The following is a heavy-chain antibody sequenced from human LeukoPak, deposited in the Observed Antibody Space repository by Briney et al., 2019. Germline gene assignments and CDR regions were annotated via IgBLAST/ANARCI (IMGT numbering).Heavy chain of an antibody. Sequence: SVKVSCKASGGTFTSYAISWVRQAPGQGLEWMGGIIPIFGTANYAQKFQGRVTITADESTSTAYMELSSLRSEDTAVYYCARDPPQGCSGGSCPMDVWGKGTTVTVSS. V-gene: IGHV1-69*13. J-gene: IGHJ6*03. CDR3: ARDPPQGCSGGSCPMDV. CDR1: GGTFTSYA. D-gene: IGHD2-15*01. CDR2: IIPIFGTA.